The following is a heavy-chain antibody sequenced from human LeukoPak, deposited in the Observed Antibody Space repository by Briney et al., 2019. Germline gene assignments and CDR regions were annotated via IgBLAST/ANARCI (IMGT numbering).Heavy chain of an antibody. CDR1: GFTFSNYA. D-gene: IGHD5-12*01. CDR3: ARGSSAIVATKFARGRYMDV. V-gene: IGHV3-30*04. CDR2: ISHDGSNK. J-gene: IGHJ6*03. Sequence: PGGSLRLSCAASGFTFSNYAIHWVRQAPGKGLEWVAVISHDGSNKYYADSVKGRFTISRDNSKNTLYLQMNSLRTEDTAVYYCARGSSAIVATKFARGRYMDVWGKGTTVTVSS.